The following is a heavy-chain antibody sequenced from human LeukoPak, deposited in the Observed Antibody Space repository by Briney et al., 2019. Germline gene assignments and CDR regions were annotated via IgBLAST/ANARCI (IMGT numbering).Heavy chain of an antibody. CDR1: GFALNTYEEG. CDR3: AHKTGLGYGAYVFINYFDS. Sequence: SGPTLVKPTETLTLTCSFTGFALNTYEEGVAWIRQPPGKALEWVALIYGDYTRHLSPSLKSRLSITKDTSKNQVVLTMTNMTPVDTATYYCAHKTGLGYGAYVFINYFDSSGQGSLVTVSS. D-gene: IGHD5-12*01. J-gene: IGHJ4*02. CDR2: IYGDYTR. V-gene: IGHV2-5*02.